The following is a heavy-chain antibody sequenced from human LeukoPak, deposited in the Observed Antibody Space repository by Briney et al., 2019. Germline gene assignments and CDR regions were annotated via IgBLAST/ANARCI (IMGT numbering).Heavy chain of an antibody. CDR2: ISYDGSNK. V-gene: IGHV3-30*04. CDR1: GFTFSSYA. D-gene: IGHD3-22*01. Sequence: GGSLRLSCAASGFTFSSYAMHWVRQAPGKGLEWVAVISYDGSNKYYADSVKGRFTISRDNAKNTLYLQMNSLRAEDTAVYYCARDRYDTYYYDSSGYRWGQGTLVTVSS. CDR3: ARDRYDTYYYDSSGYR. J-gene: IGHJ4*02.